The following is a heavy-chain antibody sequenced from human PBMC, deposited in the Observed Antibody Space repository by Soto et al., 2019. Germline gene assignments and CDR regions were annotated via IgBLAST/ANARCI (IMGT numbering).Heavy chain of an antibody. CDR2: IYYRGST. D-gene: IGHD2-8*02. V-gene: IGHV4-59*12. Sequence: SETLSLTCTVAGGSISGYYWTWIRQSPGKGLEWIGYIYYRGSTNYNPSLKSRVTISVDTSKNQFSLKLTSVTAADTAVYYCARDKITGLFDYWGQGTLVTVSS. J-gene: IGHJ4*02. CDR3: ARDKITGLFDY. CDR1: GGSISGYY.